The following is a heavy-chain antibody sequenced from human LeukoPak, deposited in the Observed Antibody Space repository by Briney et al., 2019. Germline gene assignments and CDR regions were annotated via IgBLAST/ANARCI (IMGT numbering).Heavy chain of an antibody. V-gene: IGHV1-18*04. Sequence: GASVKVSCKASGYTFTGYYMHWVRQAPGQGLEWMGWISAYNGNTNYAQKLQGRVTMTTDTSTSTAYMELSSLRPEDTAVYYCARDNDSRDPPHFDYWGQGTLVTVSS. CDR2: ISAYNGNT. CDR1: GYTFTGYY. J-gene: IGHJ4*02. CDR3: ARDNDSRDPPHFDY. D-gene: IGHD3-16*01.